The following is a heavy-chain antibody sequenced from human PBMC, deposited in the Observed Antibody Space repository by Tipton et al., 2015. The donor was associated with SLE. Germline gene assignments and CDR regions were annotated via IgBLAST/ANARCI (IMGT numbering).Heavy chain of an antibody. D-gene: IGHD6-19*01. CDR3: AKDWGWLVPYYFDY. CDR1: GFTFSSYG. Sequence: SLRLSCAASGFTFSSYGMHWVRQAPGKGLEWVAFIRYDGSNKYYADSVKGRFTISRDNSKNTLYLQMNSLRAEDTAVYYCAKDWGWLVPYYFDYWGQGTLVTVSS. V-gene: IGHV3-30*02. CDR2: IRYDGSNK. J-gene: IGHJ4*02.